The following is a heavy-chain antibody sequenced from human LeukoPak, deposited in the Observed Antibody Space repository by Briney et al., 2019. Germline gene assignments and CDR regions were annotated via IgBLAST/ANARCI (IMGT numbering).Heavy chain of an antibody. CDR2: IYYSGST. Sequence: SETLSLTCTVSGGSVSSGSYYWSWIRQPPGKGLEWIGYIYYSGSTNYNPSLKSQVTISVDTSKNQFSLKLSSVTAADTAVYYCARAASDFWSGYYYYYMDVWGKGTTVTVSS. CDR3: ARAASDFWSGYYYYYMDV. J-gene: IGHJ6*03. CDR1: GGSVSSGSYY. V-gene: IGHV4-61*01. D-gene: IGHD3-3*01.